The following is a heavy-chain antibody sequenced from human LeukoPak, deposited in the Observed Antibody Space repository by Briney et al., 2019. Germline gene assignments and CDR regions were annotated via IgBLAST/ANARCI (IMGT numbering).Heavy chain of an antibody. Sequence: EASVKVACKASGGTFSSYAISWVRQAPGQGREWMGRIIPILGIANYAQKFQGRVTITADKSTSTAYMELSSLRSEDTAVYYCARSLYGDYGYWGQGTLVTVSS. V-gene: IGHV1-69*04. CDR3: ARSLYGDYGY. CDR2: IIPILGIA. J-gene: IGHJ4*02. CDR1: GGTFSSYA. D-gene: IGHD4-17*01.